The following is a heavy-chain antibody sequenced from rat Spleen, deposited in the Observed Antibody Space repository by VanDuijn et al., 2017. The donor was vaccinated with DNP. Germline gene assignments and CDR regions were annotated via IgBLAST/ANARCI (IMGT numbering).Heavy chain of an antibody. Sequence: QVQLKESGPGLVQPSQTLSLTCTVSGFSLTTNSVSWVRQPPGKGLEWIAAIWGGGSTDYNSALKSRPRISRDTSKSQVLLEMNSLQTEDTAMYFCARWHLYLSYFDYWGQGVMVTVSS. CDR1: GFSLTTNS. D-gene: IGHD1-2*01. CDR2: IWGGGST. CDR3: ARWHLYLSYFDY. J-gene: IGHJ2*01. V-gene: IGHV2-15*01.